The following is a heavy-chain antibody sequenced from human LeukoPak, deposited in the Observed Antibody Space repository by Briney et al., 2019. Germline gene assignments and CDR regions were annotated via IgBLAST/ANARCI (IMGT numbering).Heavy chain of an antibody. D-gene: IGHD2-2*01. Sequence: GGSLRLSCAASGFTFRMYAMSWVRQAPGKGLEWVSSISGSGDNTYYADSVKGRFTISRDNSKNTLYLQMGSLRAEDMAVYYCARDESPTIVVVPAALFYWGQGTLVTVSS. CDR3: ARDESPTIVVVPAALFY. V-gene: IGHV3-23*01. CDR2: ISGSGDNT. J-gene: IGHJ4*02. CDR1: GFTFRMYA.